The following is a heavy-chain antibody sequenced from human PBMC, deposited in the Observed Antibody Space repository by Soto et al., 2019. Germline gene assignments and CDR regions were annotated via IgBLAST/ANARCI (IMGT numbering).Heavy chain of an antibody. CDR2: IYYSGST. CDR3: VRSRDSSGWSFDY. D-gene: IGHD6-19*01. J-gene: IGHJ4*02. Sequence: PSETLSLTCTVSGGSISSGGYYWSWIRQHPGKGLEWIGYIYYSGSTYYNPSLKSRVTISVDTSKNQFSLKLSSVTAADTAVYYCVRSRDSSGWSFDYWGQGTLVTVSS. V-gene: IGHV4-31*03. CDR1: GGSISSGGYY.